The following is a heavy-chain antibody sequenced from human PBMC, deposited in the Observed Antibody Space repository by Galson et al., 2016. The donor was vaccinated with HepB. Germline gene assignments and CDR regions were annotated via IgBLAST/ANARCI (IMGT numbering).Heavy chain of an antibody. J-gene: IGHJ4*02. CDR2: VHHGGST. V-gene: IGHV4-39*01. CDR3: ARSNRGWFFFDY. CDR1: GGSISSSNSYY. Sequence: SETLSLTCSVSGGSISSSNSYYWGWIRQTPGKGLEWIGSVHHGGSTYHNPSLQSRVTMSVDTTKNQFSLNLRSVTAADTAVFYCARSNRGWFFFDYWGQGHLVTFSS. D-gene: IGHD6-19*01.